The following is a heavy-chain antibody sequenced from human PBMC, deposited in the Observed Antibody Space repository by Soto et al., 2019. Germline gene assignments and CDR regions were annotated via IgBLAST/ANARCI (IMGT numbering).Heavy chain of an antibody. CDR3: ARDAIQAIAVAGTRWFDP. V-gene: IGHV1-2*02. CDR1: GYTFTGYY. CDR2: INPNSGGT. D-gene: IGHD6-19*01. Sequence: GASVKVSCKASGYTFTGYYMHWVRQAPGQGLEWMGWINPNSGGTNYAQKFQGRVTMTRDTSISTAYMELSRLRSDDTAVYYCARDAIQAIAVAGTRWFDPWGQGTLVTVSS. J-gene: IGHJ5*02.